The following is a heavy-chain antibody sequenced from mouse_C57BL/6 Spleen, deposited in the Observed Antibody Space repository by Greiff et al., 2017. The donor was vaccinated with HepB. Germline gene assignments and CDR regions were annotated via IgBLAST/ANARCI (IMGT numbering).Heavy chain of an antibody. CDR3: ARDNYGSSYGYFDY. V-gene: IGHV5-4*01. CDR1: GFTFSSYA. CDR2: ISDGGSYT. Sequence: EVQLVESGGGLVKPGGSLKLSCAASGFTFSSYAMSWVRQTPEKRLEWVATISDGGSYTYYPDNVKGRFTISRDNAKNNLYLQMSHLKSEDTALYYWARDNYGSSYGYFDYWGKGTTLTVSS. J-gene: IGHJ2*01. D-gene: IGHD1-1*01.